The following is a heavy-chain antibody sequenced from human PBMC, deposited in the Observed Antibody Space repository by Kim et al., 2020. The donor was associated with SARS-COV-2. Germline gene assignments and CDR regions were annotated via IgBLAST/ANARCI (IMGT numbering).Heavy chain of an antibody. Sequence: ASVKVSCKASGYTFTSCAMNWVRQAPGQGLEWMGWINTNTGNPTYVQGFTGRFVFSLDTSVSTAYLQISSLKAEDTAVYYCARDPHGSSLYYYYYGMDVWGQGTTVTVSS. CDR2: INTNTGNP. V-gene: IGHV7-4-1*02. D-gene: IGHD6-6*01. J-gene: IGHJ6*02. CDR1: GYTFTSCA. CDR3: ARDPHGSSLYYYYYGMDV.